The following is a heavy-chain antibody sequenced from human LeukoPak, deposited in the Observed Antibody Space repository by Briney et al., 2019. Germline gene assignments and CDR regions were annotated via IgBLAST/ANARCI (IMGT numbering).Heavy chain of an antibody. D-gene: IGHD5-18*01. V-gene: IGHV3-30*18. CDR1: GFTFSSYD. CDR2: MLYDGSTK. J-gene: IGHJ4*02. CDR3: AKDGATWKQACFEF. Sequence: GGSLRLSCAASGFTFSSYDMHWVRQAPGKGLEWVAVMLYDGSTKYYADSVGGRFTISRDNSKNALYLQMNSLRAEDTAVYYCAKDGATWKQACFEFWGQGTLVTVSS.